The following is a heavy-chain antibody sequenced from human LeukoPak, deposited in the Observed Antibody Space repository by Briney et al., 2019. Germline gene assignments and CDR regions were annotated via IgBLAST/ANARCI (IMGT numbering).Heavy chain of an antibody. V-gene: IGHV3-30*03. CDR3: ARDFMTAAGIH. Sequence: PGRSLRLSCAASGFTFNTYGMHWVRQAPGKGLEWVALISYDGSNKYYADSVKGRFTISRDNAKNTLYLQVNSLRAEDTAVYYCARDFMTAAGIHWGQGTLVTVSS. D-gene: IGHD6-13*01. J-gene: IGHJ4*02. CDR1: GFTFNTYG. CDR2: ISYDGSNK.